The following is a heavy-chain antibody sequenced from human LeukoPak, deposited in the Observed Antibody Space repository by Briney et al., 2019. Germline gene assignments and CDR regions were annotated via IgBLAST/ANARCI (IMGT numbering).Heavy chain of an antibody. Sequence: ASVKVSCKASGGTFSSYAISWVRQAPGQGLEWMGIINPSGGSTSYAQKFQGRVTMTRDTSTSTVYMELSSLRSEDTAVYYCARDLERRVVVTPAYYFDYWGQGTLVTVSS. J-gene: IGHJ4*02. V-gene: IGHV1-46*01. CDR3: ARDLERRVVVTPAYYFDY. CDR1: GGTFSSYA. CDR2: INPSGGST. D-gene: IGHD2-21*02.